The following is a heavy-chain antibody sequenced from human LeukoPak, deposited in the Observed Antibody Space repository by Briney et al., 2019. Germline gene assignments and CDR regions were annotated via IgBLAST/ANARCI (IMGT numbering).Heavy chain of an antibody. D-gene: IGHD3-3*01. J-gene: IGHJ4*01. CDR2: MYGGGGT. CDR3: ARARRLAGVAAFDC. V-gene: IGHV3-66*01. Sequence: PGGSLRLSCTASGLAVTSSYMTWVRQAPGKGLEWVAVMYGGGGTNGAVSVKGRFTVSRDNYRDRMYLQLNSLRCDDTAIYFCARARRLAGVAAFDCWGHGTLVTVSS. CDR1: GLAVTSSY.